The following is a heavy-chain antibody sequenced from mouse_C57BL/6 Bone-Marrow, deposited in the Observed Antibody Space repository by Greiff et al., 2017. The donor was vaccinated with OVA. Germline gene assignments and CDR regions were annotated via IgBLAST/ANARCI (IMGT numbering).Heavy chain of an antibody. CDR1: GFTFSSYA. CDR3: TRDRGVLRFFDY. Sequence: EVKLMESGEGLVKPGGSLKLSCAASGFTFSSYAMSWVRQTPEKRLEWVAYISSGGDYIYYADTVKGRFTISRDNARNTLYLQMSSLKSEDTAMYYCTRDRGVLRFFDYWGQGTTLTVSS. D-gene: IGHD1-1*01. V-gene: IGHV5-9-1*02. CDR2: ISSGGDYI. J-gene: IGHJ2*01.